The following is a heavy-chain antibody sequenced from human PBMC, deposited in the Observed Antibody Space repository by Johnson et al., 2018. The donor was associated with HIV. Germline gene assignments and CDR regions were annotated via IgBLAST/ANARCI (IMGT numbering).Heavy chain of an antibody. CDR1: GFTFSSYD. V-gene: IGHV3-13*01. CDR2: IGTAGDT. D-gene: IGHD2-15*01. J-gene: IGHJ3*02. Sequence: EVQLVESGGGLVQPGGSLRLSCAASGFTFSSYDMHWVRQATGKGLEWVSAIGTAGDTYYADSVKGRFTISRDNSKNTLYLQMNSLRAEDTAVYYCARPGRGRALGAFDIWGQGTMVTVSS. CDR3: ARPGRGRALGAFDI.